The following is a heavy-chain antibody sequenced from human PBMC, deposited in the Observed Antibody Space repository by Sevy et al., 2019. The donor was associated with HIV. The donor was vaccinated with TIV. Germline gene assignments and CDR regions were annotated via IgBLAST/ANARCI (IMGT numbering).Heavy chain of an antibody. CDR2: IIPIFGTA. D-gene: IGHD2-15*01. CDR3: ARDRSYSGRGTLVAAHSDY. CDR1: GGTFSSYA. V-gene: IGHV1-69*13. J-gene: IGHJ4*02. Sequence: ASVKVSCKASGGTFSSYAISWVRQAPGQGLEWMGGIIPIFGTANYAQKFQGRVTITADESTNTAYMELSSLRSEDTAVYYCARDRSYSGRGTLVAAHSDYWGQGTLVTVSS.